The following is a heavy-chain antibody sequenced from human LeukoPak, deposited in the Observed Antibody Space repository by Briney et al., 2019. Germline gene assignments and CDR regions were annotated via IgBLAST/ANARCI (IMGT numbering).Heavy chain of an antibody. CDR3: ARRSYYDSSGFPRGCALDY. CDR1: GGSFSGYY. J-gene: IGHJ4*02. D-gene: IGHD3-22*01. Sequence: SETLSLTCAVYGGSFSGYYWSWIRQPPGKGLEWIGEINHSGSTNYNPSLKSRVTISVDTSKNQFSLKLSSVTAADTAVYYCARRSYYDSSGFPRGCALDYWGEGTLVTVSS. V-gene: IGHV4-34*01. CDR2: INHSGST.